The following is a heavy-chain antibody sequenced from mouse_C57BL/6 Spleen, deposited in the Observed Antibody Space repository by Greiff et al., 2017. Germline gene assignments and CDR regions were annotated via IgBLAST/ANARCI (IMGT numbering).Heavy chain of an antibody. V-gene: IGHV1-59*01. CDR2: IDPSDSYT. J-gene: IGHJ3*01. CDR3: ARPQFITTVVAKAWFAY. Sequence: QVQLQQSGAELVRPGTSVKLSCKASGYTFTSYWMHWVKQRPGQGLEWIGVIDPSDSYTNYNQKFKGKATLTVDTSSSTAYMQLSSLTSEDSAVYYCARPQFITTVVAKAWFAYWGQGTLVTVSA. D-gene: IGHD1-1*01. CDR1: GYTFTSYW.